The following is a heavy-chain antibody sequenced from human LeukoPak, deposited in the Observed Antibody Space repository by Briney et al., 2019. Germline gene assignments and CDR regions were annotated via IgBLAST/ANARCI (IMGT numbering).Heavy chain of an antibody. Sequence: GGSLRLSCAVSGLTFSSSWMDWVCQAPGKGLEWVASINPDGNKKYSADSVKGRFTISRDNAENSLYLQMNSLRVEDTAFYYCARDLAYSRLDYWGQGMLVTVSS. CDR3: ARDLAYSRLDY. V-gene: IGHV3-7*01. D-gene: IGHD5-18*01. CDR2: INPDGNKK. J-gene: IGHJ4*02. CDR1: GLTFSSSW.